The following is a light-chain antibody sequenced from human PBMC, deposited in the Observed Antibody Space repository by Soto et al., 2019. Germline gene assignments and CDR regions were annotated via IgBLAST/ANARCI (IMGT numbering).Light chain of an antibody. CDR3: CSYTSSSTYV. CDR2: DVA. CDR1: SSDVGGNDY. J-gene: IGLJ1*01. V-gene: IGLV2-14*03. Sequence: QSALTQPASVSGSPGQPITISCTGTSSDVGGNDYVSWYQHHTVKAPKLLIYDVANRPSGISDRFSGSKSGNTASLTISGLQTEDEADYYCCSYTSSSTYVFGTGTKLTVL.